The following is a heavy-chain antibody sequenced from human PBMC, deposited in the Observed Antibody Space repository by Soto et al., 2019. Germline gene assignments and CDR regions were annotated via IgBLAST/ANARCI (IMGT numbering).Heavy chain of an antibody. CDR3: AHSGRLSGYEYSYYDSGMDG. CDR2: IYWDDDK. J-gene: IGHJ6*02. Sequence: QITLKESGPTLVKPTQTLTLTCTFSGFSLSTSGVGVGWIRQPPGKALEWLALIYWDDDKRYSPSLKSRLTITKHPSKNQVVLTMTNMDPVDTTTYYCAHSGRLSGYEYSYYDSGMDGWGQGTTVTVSS. V-gene: IGHV2-5*02. CDR1: GFSLSTSGVG. D-gene: IGHD5-12*01.